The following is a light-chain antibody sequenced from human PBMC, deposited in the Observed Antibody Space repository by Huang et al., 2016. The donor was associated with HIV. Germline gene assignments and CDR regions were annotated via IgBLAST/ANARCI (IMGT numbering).Light chain of an antibody. J-gene: IGKJ2*01. V-gene: IGKV3-20*01. Sequence: IVLTQSPDTLSLSPGERATLSCRASQIIRSSYIAWYQQKVGQAPRLLIYGASSRATGIPDRFSGSGSGTDFTLTISRLEPEDFALYYCQQCGYYTFGQGTKLEMK. CDR1: QIIRSSY. CDR2: GAS. CDR3: QQCGYYT.